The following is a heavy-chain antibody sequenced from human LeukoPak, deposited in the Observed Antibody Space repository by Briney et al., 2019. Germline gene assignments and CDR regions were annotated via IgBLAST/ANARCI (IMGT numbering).Heavy chain of an antibody. CDR3: AKDFYGSGSYYKGPVDY. J-gene: IGHJ4*02. V-gene: IGHV3-23*01. CDR1: GFTFSSYG. Sequence: GGSLRLSCAASGFTFSSYGMSWVRQAPGKGLEWVSRISAGGGGTDYADSVKRRFTISRDNSKNALYLQMNTLRAEDTAIYYCAKDFYGSGSYYKGPVDYWGQGTLVTVSS. CDR2: ISAGGGGT. D-gene: IGHD3-10*01.